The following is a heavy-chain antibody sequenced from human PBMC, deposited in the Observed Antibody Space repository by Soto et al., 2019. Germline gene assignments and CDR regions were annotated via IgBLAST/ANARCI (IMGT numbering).Heavy chain of an antibody. CDR1: GFTFSSYG. V-gene: IGHV3-30*18. D-gene: IGHD6-19*01. CDR3: ANDRGIAVAGTPRDDYYYYCMDV. J-gene: IGHJ6*02. Sequence: GGSLRLSCAASGFTFSSYGMHWVRQAPGKGLEWVAVISYDGSNKYYADTVKGRFTISRDNSKNTLYLQMNSLRAEDTAVYYCANDRGIAVAGTPRDDYYYYCMDVWGQGTTVTVSS. CDR2: ISYDGSNK.